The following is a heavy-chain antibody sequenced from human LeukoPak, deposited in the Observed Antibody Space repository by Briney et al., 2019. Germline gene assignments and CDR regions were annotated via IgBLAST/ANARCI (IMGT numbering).Heavy chain of an antibody. CDR1: GGTFSSYA. D-gene: IGHD1-26*01. Sequence: SVKVSCKASGGTFSSYAISWVRQAPGQGPEWMGRIIPIFGIANYAQKFQGRVTITADKSTSTAYMELSSLRSEDTAVYYCARATVGATAFDYWGQGTLVTVSS. CDR3: ARATVGATAFDY. CDR2: IIPIFGIA. V-gene: IGHV1-69*04. J-gene: IGHJ4*02.